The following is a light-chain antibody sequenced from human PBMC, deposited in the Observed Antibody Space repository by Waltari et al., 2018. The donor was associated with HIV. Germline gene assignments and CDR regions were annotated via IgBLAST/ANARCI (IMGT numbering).Light chain of an antibody. CDR3: QQRSNWPPFT. Sequence: EIVLTQSPATLSLSQGERATLPCRTSQIISSYLAWYQHKPGQSLRLLIYDASNRATGIPARFSGSGSGTDFTLTISSLEPEDFAVYYCQQRSNWPPFTFGPGTKVDIK. J-gene: IGKJ3*01. V-gene: IGKV3-11*01. CDR1: QIISSY. CDR2: DAS.